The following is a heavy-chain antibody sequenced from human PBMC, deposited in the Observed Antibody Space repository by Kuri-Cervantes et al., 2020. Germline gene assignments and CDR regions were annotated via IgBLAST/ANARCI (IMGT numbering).Heavy chain of an antibody. D-gene: IGHD1-1*01. J-gene: IGHJ6*02. CDR1: GFTFSSYS. Sequence: GESLKISCAASGFTFSSYSLDWVRQAPGKGLEWVSYISIGSSTTRYADSVKGRFTISRDNAKNSLYLQMDSLRDEDTAVYYCARVSGYILRAYGMDVWGQGTTVTVSS. V-gene: IGHV3-48*02. CDR2: ISIGSSTT. CDR3: ARVSGYILRAYGMDV.